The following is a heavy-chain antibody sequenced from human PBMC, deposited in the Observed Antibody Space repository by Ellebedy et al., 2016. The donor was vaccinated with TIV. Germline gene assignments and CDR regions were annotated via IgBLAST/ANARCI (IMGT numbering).Heavy chain of an antibody. CDR2: IYHSGST. CDR1: GGSISSSNW. D-gene: IGHD5-18*01. CDR3: ARVGTAMVMNWFDP. J-gene: IGHJ5*02. V-gene: IGHV4-4*02. Sequence: SETLSLTXAVSGGSISSSNWWSWVRQPPGKGLEWIGEIYHSGSTNYNPSLKSRVTISVDKSKNQFSLQLSSVTAADTAVYYCARVGTAMVMNWFDPWGQGTLVTVSS.